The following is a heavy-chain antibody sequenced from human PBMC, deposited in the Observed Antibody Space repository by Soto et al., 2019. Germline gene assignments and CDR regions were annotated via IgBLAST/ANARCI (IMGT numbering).Heavy chain of an antibody. Sequence: ASVKVSCKASGGTFSSYAISWVRQAPGQGLEWMGGIIPIFGTANYAQKFQGRVTITADESTSTAYMELSSLRSEDTAVYYCARDSYYDILTGYPRPYYYYGMDVWGQGTTVTVSS. CDR2: IIPIFGTA. CDR3: ARDSYYDILTGYPRPYYYYGMDV. V-gene: IGHV1-69*13. CDR1: GGTFSSYA. J-gene: IGHJ6*02. D-gene: IGHD3-9*01.